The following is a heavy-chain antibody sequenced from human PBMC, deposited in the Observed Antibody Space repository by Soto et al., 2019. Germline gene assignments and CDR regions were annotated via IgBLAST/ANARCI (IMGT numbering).Heavy chain of an antibody. D-gene: IGHD1-26*01. CDR1: GYTFTKYG. V-gene: IGHV1-18*04. J-gene: IGHJ4*02. CDR3: AAGYSGSLDY. CDR2: VSPYNGNT. Sequence: ASVKVSCKTSGYTFTKYGISWVRQAPGQGLEWIGWVSPYNGNTNHAQKFQGRVTMTTDTSTSTGYMELRSLRSDDTAVYYCAAGYSGSLDYWGQGTLVTVSS.